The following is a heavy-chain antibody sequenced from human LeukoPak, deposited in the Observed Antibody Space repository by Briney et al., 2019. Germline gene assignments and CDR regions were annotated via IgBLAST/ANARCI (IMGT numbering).Heavy chain of an antibody. CDR2: IYHSGST. CDR3: ARDETYSSDWQSNHYYYYMDV. Sequence: TSETLSLTCTVSGYSISNGYYWGWIRQPPGKGLEWIGSIYHSGSTYYNPSLKSRVTISVDTSKNQFSLKLSSATATDTAVYYCARDETYSSDWQSNHYYYYMDVWGKGTTVTVSS. V-gene: IGHV4-38-2*02. D-gene: IGHD6-19*01. J-gene: IGHJ6*03. CDR1: GYSISNGYY.